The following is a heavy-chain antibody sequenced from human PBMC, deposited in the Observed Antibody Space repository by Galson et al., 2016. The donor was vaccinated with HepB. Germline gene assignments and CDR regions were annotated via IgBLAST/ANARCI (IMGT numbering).Heavy chain of an antibody. D-gene: IGHD1-14*01. CDR3: VRPSRKVVPPEGYFDL. CDR1: GYSFTSYW. V-gene: IGHV5-51*01. Sequence: QSGAEVKKPGESLKISCKGSGYSFTSYWIGWVRQMPGKGLEWMGIIYPGDSDTRYSPSFQGQVTISADNSINTAYLQWSSLKASDTAMYYCVRPSRKVVPPEGYFDLWGRGTLVTVSS. CDR2: IYPGDSDT. J-gene: IGHJ2*01.